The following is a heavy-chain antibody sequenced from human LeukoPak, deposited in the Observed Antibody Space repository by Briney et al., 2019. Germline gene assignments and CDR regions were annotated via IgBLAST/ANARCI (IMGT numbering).Heavy chain of an antibody. CDR1: GYTFTSYA. V-gene: IGHV7-4-1*02. CDR3: ARVLPKLRYFDWLLYAGNYYYYYYMDV. D-gene: IGHD3-9*01. J-gene: IGHJ6*03. Sequence: ASVKVSCKASGYTFTSYAMNWVRQAPGQRLEWMGWINTNTGNPTYAQGFTGRFVFSLDTSVSTAYLQISSLKAEDTAVYYCARVLPKLRYFDWLLYAGNYYYYYYMDVWGKGTTVTVSS. CDR2: INTNTGNP.